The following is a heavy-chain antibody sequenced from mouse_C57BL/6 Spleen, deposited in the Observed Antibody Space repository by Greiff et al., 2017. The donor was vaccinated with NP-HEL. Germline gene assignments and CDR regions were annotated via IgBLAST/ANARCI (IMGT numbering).Heavy chain of an antibody. Sequence: QVQLQQSGPELVKPGASVKISCKASGYAFSSSWMNWVKQRPGKGLEWIGRIYPGDGDTNYIGKFKGKATLTADKSSSTAYMQLSSLTSEDSAVYFCANDGYYEEAWFAYWGQGTLVTVSA. V-gene: IGHV1-82*01. CDR1: GYAFSSSW. D-gene: IGHD2-3*01. J-gene: IGHJ3*01. CDR2: IYPGDGDT. CDR3: ANDGYYEEAWFAY.